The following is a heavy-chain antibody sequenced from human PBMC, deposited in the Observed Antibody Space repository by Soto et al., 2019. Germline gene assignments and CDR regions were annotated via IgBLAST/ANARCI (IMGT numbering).Heavy chain of an antibody. J-gene: IGHJ6*02. CDR3: ARFSLGIEYCGFYCSSVSRYGMYF. CDR1: GYTFTDYY. D-gene: IGHD2-21*02. Sequence: ASVKVSCKASGYTFTDYYMHWVRQAPGQGLEWMGWINPNSGGTNYAQKFQGWVTMTRDTSISTAYMELSRLRSDDTAVYYCARFSLGIEYCGFYCSSVSRYGMYFWGQGTTVPVSS. CDR2: INPNSGGT. V-gene: IGHV1-2*04.